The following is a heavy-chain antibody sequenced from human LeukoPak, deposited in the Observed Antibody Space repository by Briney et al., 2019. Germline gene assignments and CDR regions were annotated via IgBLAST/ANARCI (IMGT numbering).Heavy chain of an antibody. CDR1: GYSFTSYW. CDR2: IYPGDSDT. Sequence: GGSLQISCQGSGYSFTSYWIGGVRQVPGKGLEWMGIIYPGDSDTRYSPSFQGQVTISADKSISTAYLQWSSLKASDPATYSCARVDCSSTSCLFDAFDIWGQGTMVTVSS. V-gene: IGHV5-51*01. D-gene: IGHD2-2*01. CDR3: ARVDCSSTSCLFDAFDI. J-gene: IGHJ3*02.